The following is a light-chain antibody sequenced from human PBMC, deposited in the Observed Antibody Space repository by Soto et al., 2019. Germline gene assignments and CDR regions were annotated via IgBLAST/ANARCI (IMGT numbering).Light chain of an antibody. CDR1: SSDVGGYDY. CDR2: EVS. V-gene: IGLV2-8*01. J-gene: IGLJ1*01. CDR3: SSHAGSKRV. Sequence: QSALTQPPSASGSPGQSVTNSCTGTSSDVGGYDYVSWYQQHPGKPPKLVVYEVSKRPSGVPDRFSGSKSGNTASLTVSGLQTEDEADYYCSSHAGSKRVFGTGTKLTVL.